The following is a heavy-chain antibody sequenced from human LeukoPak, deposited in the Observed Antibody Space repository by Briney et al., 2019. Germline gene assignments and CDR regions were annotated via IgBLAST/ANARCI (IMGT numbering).Heavy chain of an antibody. Sequence: GGSLRLSCAASGFTFSSYSMNWVRQAPGKGLEWVSSISSSSSYIYHADSVKGRFTISRDNAKNSLYLQMNSLRAEDTAVYYCARDLCSSTSCYPRGYAFDIWGQGTMVTVSS. V-gene: IGHV3-21*01. CDR1: GFTFSSYS. D-gene: IGHD2-2*01. J-gene: IGHJ3*02. CDR3: ARDLCSSTSCYPRGYAFDI. CDR2: ISSSSSYI.